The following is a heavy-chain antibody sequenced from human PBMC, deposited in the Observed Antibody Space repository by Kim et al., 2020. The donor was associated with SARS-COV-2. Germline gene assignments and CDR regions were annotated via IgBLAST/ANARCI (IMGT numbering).Heavy chain of an antibody. CDR1: GFTFSSYW. Sequence: GGSLRLSCAASGFTFSSYWMSWVRQAPGKGLEWVANIKQDGSEKYYVDSVKGRFTISRDNAKNSLYLQMNSLRAEDTAVYYCARVGPGTAYYYSYYMDVWGKGTTVTVSS. V-gene: IGHV3-7*01. J-gene: IGHJ6*03. CDR2: IKQDGSEK. D-gene: IGHD1-1*01. CDR3: ARVGPGTAYYYSYYMDV.